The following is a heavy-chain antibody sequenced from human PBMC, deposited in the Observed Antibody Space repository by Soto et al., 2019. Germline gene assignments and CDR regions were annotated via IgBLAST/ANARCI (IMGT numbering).Heavy chain of an antibody. CDR1: GFTFSSYA. CDR3: ARDRYPDP. Sequence: GGSLRLSCAASGFTFSSYAMHWVRQAPGKGLEWVAVISYDGSNKYYADSVKGRFTISRDNSKNTLYLQMNSLRAEDTAVYYCARDRYPDPWGRGTLVTVSS. J-gene: IGHJ5*02. V-gene: IGHV3-30-3*01. D-gene: IGHD1-20*01. CDR2: ISYDGSNK.